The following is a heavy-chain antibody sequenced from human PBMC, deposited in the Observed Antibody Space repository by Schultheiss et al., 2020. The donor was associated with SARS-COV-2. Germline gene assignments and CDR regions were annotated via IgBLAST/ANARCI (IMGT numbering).Heavy chain of an antibody. CDR2: IYSGDRT. D-gene: IGHD3-10*01. J-gene: IGHJ6*02. CDR1: GVTVSSNY. Sequence: GGSLRLSCAASGVTVSSNYMSWVRQAPGKGLEWVSVIYSGDRTYYADSVKGRFTISRDNSKNTLYLQMNSLRAEDTAVYYCARVGEWAPYYYYGMDVWGQGTTVTVSS. CDR3: ARVGEWAPYYYYGMDV. V-gene: IGHV3-66*01.